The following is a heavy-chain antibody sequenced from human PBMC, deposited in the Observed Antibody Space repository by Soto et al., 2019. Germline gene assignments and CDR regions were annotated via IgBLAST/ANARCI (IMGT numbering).Heavy chain of an antibody. CDR1: GFTFSSYA. CDR3: AKDGVDSSGYYPDY. D-gene: IGHD3-22*01. CDR2: ISYDGSNK. V-gene: IGHV3-30-3*01. J-gene: IGHJ4*02. Sequence: GGSLRLSCAASGFTFSSYAMHWVRQAPGKGLEWVAVISYDGSNKYYADSVKGRFTISRDNSKNTLYLQMNSLRAEDTAVYYCAKDGVDSSGYYPDYWGQGTLVTVSS.